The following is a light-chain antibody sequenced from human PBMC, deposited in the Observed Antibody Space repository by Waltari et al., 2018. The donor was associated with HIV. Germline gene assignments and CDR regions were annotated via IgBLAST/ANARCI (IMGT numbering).Light chain of an antibody. J-gene: IGLJ1*01. CDR3: QVWDSSSDAYV. CDR1: KVGSKN. V-gene: IGLV3-21*04. Sequence: SYVLAQPPSVSVAPGKTARITCGGNKVGSKNVTWYQQKPGQAPVVVIYYDSDRPSGIPERFSGSNSGNTATLTISRVEAGDEADYYCQVWDSSSDAYVFGTGTKVTVL. CDR2: YDS.